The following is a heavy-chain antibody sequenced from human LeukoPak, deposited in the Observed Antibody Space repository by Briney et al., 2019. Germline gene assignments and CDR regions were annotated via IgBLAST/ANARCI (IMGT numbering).Heavy chain of an antibody. CDR1: GYTFTSYD. CDR3: ALYCSGGSCYNGGP. D-gene: IGHD2-15*01. Sequence: ASVKVSCKASGYTFTSYDINWVRQATGQGLEWMGWMNPNSGNTGYAQKFQGRVTMTRNTSISTAYMERSSLRSEDTAVYYCALYCSGGSCYNGGPWGQGTLVTVSS. V-gene: IGHV1-8*01. CDR2: MNPNSGNT. J-gene: IGHJ5*02.